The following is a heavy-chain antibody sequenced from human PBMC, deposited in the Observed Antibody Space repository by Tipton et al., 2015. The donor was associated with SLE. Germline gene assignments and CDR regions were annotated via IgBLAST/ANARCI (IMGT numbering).Heavy chain of an antibody. CDR2: MYPNSGNT. CDR1: GYTFTSYD. CDR3: ARGQWFGEYSFDY. Sequence: QLVQSGAEVRKPGASVKVSCKASGYTFTSYDINWVRQATGQGLEWMGWMYPNSGNTGYAQKFQGRVTMTRNTSVSTAYMELSSLRSEDTAVYYGARGQWFGEYSFDYWGQGTLVTVSS. J-gene: IGHJ4*02. D-gene: IGHD3-10*01. V-gene: IGHV1-8*02.